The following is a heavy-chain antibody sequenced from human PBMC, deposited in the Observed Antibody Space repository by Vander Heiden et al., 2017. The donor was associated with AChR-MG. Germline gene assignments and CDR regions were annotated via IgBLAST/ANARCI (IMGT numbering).Heavy chain of an antibody. CDR2: IRYDGSNK. CDR3: AKEACSGGSCSLFDY. J-gene: IGHJ4*02. Sequence: QVQLVESGGGVVQPGGSLRLSCAASGFTFSSYGMHWVRQAPGKGLEWVAFIRYDGSNKYYADSVKGRFTISRDNSKNTLYLQMNSLRAEDTAVYYCAKEACSGGSCSLFDYWGQGTLVTVSS. D-gene: IGHD2-15*01. V-gene: IGHV3-30*02. CDR1: GFTFSSYG.